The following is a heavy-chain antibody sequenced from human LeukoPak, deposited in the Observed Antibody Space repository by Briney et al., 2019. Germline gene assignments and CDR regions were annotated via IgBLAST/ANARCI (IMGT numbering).Heavy chain of an antibody. CDR2: ISMTSSYI. J-gene: IGHJ4*02. CDR3: ARSYYDSSGYYL. CDR1: GFTFHSHS. D-gene: IGHD3-22*01. Sequence: GGSLRLSCAASGFTFHSHSMNWVRRAPGKGLEWVSSISMTSSYIYYADSVKGRFTISRDNAKNSLYLHMNSLRAEDTAVYYCARSYYDSSGYYLWGQGTLVTVSS. V-gene: IGHV3-21*01.